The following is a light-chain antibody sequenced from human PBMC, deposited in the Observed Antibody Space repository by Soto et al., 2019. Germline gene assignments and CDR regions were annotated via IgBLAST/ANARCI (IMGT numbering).Light chain of an antibody. CDR2: GAL. CDR3: QYYDESMWT. Sequence: EVVLTQSPDTLSLSPGEGATLSCRASQSVVTSYLAWYQQKYGQSPRLLIYGALYRAPGIPDRFSGSGSGTEFTLSISRPEPEDFAIYYCQYYDESMWTFGQGTKVEVK. V-gene: IGKV3-20*01. J-gene: IGKJ1*01. CDR1: QSVVTSY.